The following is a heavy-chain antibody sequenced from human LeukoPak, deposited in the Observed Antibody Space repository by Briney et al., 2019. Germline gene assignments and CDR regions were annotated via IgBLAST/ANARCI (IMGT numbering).Heavy chain of an antibody. CDR3: VRYSMWGSYRYYFDY. CDR1: GGSISSYY. V-gene: IGHV4-59*08. Sequence: PSETLSLTCTVSGGSISSYYWSWIRQPPGKGLEWIGYIYYSGSTNYNPSLKSRVTISVDTSKNQFSLKLSSVTAADTAMYYCVRYSMWGSYRYYFDYWGQGTLVTVSS. J-gene: IGHJ4*02. CDR2: IYYSGST. D-gene: IGHD3-16*02.